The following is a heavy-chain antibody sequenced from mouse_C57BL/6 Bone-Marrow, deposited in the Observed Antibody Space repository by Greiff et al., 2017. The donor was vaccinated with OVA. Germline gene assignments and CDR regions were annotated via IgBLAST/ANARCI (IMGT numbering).Heavy chain of an antibody. D-gene: IGHD2-5*01. Sequence: QVQLQQSGSELRSPGSSVKLSCKDSDSEVFPFAYMCWVRQQPGHGFEWIGGILSSIGRTFYGEMFEDKATLDAATLSTTASMELNRLTSEDSANYYCERRSYSSNPYYFDYWGQGTTLTVSS. V-gene: IGHV15-2*01. CDR3: ERRSYSSNPYYFDY. CDR2: ILSSIGRT. CDR1: DSEVFPFAY. J-gene: IGHJ2*01.